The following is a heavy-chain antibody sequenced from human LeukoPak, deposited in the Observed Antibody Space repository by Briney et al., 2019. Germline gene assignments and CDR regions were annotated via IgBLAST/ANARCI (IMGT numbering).Heavy chain of an antibody. Sequence: GGSLRLSCAASGFTFSSYGMHWVRQAPGKGLEWVAVIWYDGSNKYYADSVKGRFTISRDNSKNTLYPQMNSLRAEDTAVYYCATGGFRNYYFDYWGQGTLVTVSS. D-gene: IGHD1-14*01. V-gene: IGHV3-33*01. CDR2: IWYDGSNK. CDR1: GFTFSSYG. J-gene: IGHJ4*02. CDR3: ATGGFRNYYFDY.